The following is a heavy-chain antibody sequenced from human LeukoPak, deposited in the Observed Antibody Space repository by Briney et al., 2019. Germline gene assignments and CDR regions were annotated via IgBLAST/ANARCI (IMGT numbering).Heavy chain of an antibody. CDR1: GYTFTSYY. J-gene: IGHJ4*02. V-gene: IGHV1-46*01. CDR3: AVLELDFDY. D-gene: IGHD6-13*01. CDR2: INPSGGST. Sequence: ASVKVSCKASGYTFTSYYMHWVRQAPGQGLEWMGIINPSGGSTSYAQKFQGRVTMTRDTSTSTVYMELSRLRSDDTAVYYCAVLELDFDYWGQGTLVTVSS.